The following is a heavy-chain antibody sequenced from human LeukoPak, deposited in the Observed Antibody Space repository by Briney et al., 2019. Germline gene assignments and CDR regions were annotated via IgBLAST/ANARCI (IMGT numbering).Heavy chain of an antibody. D-gene: IGHD3-3*01. CDR1: GFTFSSYG. CDR3: AGDRRMSYDFWSGPLDY. CDR2: IWYDGSNK. J-gene: IGHJ4*02. V-gene: IGHV3-33*01. Sequence: GGSLRLSCAASGFTFSSYGMHWVRQAPGKGLEWVAVIWYDGSNKYYADSVKGRFTISRDNSKNTLYLQMNSLRAEDTAVYYCAGDRRMSYDFWSGPLDYWGQGTLVTVSS.